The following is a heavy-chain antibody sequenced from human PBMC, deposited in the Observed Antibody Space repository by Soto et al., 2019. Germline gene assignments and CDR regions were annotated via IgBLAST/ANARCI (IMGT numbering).Heavy chain of an antibody. J-gene: IGHJ6*02. CDR2: IDPSDSYT. D-gene: IGHD3-10*01. Sequence: GESLKISCKGSGYSFTSYWISWVRQMPGKGLEWMGRIDPSDSYTNYSPSFQGHVTISADKSISTAYLQWSSLKASDTAMYYCARPNYYGSGSYMAGNYYYGMDVWGQGTTVTVPS. V-gene: IGHV5-10-1*01. CDR1: GYSFTSYW. CDR3: ARPNYYGSGSYMAGNYYYGMDV.